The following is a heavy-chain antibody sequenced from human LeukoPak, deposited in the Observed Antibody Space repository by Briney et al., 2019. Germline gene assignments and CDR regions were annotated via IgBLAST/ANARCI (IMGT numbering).Heavy chain of an antibody. V-gene: IGHV4-34*01. CDR2: INHSGST. CDR1: GGSFSGYY. CDR3: ARGYSSGWFCFDY. D-gene: IGHD6-19*01. Sequence: PSETLSLTCAVYGGSFSGYYWSWIRQPPGKGLEWIGEINHSGSTNYNPSLKSRVTISVDTSKNQFSLKLSSVTAADTAVYYCARGYSSGWFCFDYWGQGTLVTVSS. J-gene: IGHJ4*02.